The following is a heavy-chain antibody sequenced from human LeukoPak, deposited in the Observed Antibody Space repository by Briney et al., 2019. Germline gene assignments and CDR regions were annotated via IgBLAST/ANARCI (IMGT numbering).Heavy chain of an antibody. D-gene: IGHD3-3*01. V-gene: IGHV1-46*01. CDR1: GYTFTSYY. CDR2: INPSGGST. J-gene: IGHJ4*02. CDR3: ARAHPYDFWSGYYLY. Sequence: ASVKVSCKASGYTFTSYYMHWVRQAPGQELEWMGIINPSGGSTSYAQKFQGRVTMTRDTSTSTVYMELSSLRSEDTAVYYCARAHPYDFWSGYYLYWGQGTLVTVSS.